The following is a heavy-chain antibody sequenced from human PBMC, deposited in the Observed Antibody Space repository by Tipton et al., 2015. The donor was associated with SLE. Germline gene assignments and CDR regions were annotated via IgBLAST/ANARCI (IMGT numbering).Heavy chain of an antibody. V-gene: IGHV3-64*01. Sequence: SLRLSCAASGFTFSSYAMHWVRQAPGRGLEYVSAISTNDGSTYYANSVKGRFTISRDNSKNTVYLQMGSLRAEDTALYYCARRAYPNCHEYWGPGTVVTVSS. CDR2: ISTNDGST. D-gene: IGHD1-1*01. CDR1: GFTFSSYA. J-gene: IGHJ4*02. CDR3: ARRAYPNCHEY.